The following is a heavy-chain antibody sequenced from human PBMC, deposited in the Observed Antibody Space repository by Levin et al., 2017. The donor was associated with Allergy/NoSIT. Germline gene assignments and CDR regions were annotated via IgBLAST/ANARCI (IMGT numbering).Heavy chain of an antibody. CDR3: TKGSAASRPYYFDF. CDR2: ITDSGGDT. J-gene: IGHJ4*02. CDR1: GFTFRNYA. D-gene: IGHD5-18*01. V-gene: IGHV3-23*01. Sequence: GGSLRLSCAASGFTFRNYAMSWVRQAPGKGLEWFSAITDSGGDTYYADSVKGRFTISRDNSKDTLYLQMNSLSADDTAVYYCTKGSAASRPYYFDFWGQGTLVTVSS.